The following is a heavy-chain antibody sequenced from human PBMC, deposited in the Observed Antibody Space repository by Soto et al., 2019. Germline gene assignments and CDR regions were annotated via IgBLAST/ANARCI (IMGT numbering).Heavy chain of an antibody. V-gene: IGHV3-74*01. CDR1: GFTFSRDW. Sequence: EVQLVESGGGLVQPGGSLRLSCAASGFTFSRDWMHWVRQSPGTGLVWVSRINGDGTITNYADSVKGRFTTSRDNAKNTVYLQLNSLTTEDTAVYYCARGGLGNYYNDYWGQGTLVTVSS. CDR2: INGDGTIT. J-gene: IGHJ4*02. D-gene: IGHD3-10*01. CDR3: ARGGLGNYYNDY.